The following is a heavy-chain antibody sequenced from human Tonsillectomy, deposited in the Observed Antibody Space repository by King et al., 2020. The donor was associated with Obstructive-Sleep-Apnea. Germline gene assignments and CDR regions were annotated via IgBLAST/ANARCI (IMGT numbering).Heavy chain of an antibody. J-gene: IGHJ5*02. Sequence: QGQLVQSGAEVKKPGASVKVSCKASGYTFTSYAMHWVRQAPGQRLEWMGLIHAGHGNTKYSQKFQGRVTITRDTSASTAYMALSSLRSEDTAVYYCARGGYSSSWYSWFDPWGQGTLVTVSS. CDR3: ARGGYSSSWYSWFDP. V-gene: IGHV1-3*01. CDR1: GYTFTSYA. CDR2: IHAGHGNT. D-gene: IGHD6-13*01.